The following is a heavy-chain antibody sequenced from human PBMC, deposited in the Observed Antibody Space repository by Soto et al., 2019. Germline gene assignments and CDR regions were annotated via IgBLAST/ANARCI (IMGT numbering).Heavy chain of an antibody. CDR1: GYTFTSYH. CDR3: ARDTPPTDY. CDR2: ISAYNTKT. Sequence: QVQLVQSGAEVKKPGASVKVSCKTSGYTFTSYHISWVRQAPGQGLEWMGWISAYNTKTNYAQKFQGRVTMTTDTLPSTAYMELRSLRSDDTAVYYCARDTPPTDYCGQGTLVTVAS. V-gene: IGHV1-18*01. J-gene: IGHJ4*02.